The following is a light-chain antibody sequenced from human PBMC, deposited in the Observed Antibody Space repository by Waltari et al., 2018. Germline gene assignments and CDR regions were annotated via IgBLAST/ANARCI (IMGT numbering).Light chain of an antibody. CDR3: CSYAGSYTYWV. V-gene: IGLV2-11*01. CDR2: DVS. J-gene: IGLJ3*02. CDR1: STDVGGYNS. Sequence: QSALTQPPSVSGSPGQSVTISFTGTSTDVGGYNSISWYLHHPGKAPKLIIYDVSERPAGVPDRFSGSKSGNTASLTISGLQADDEADYFCCSYAGSYTYWVFGGGTTLTVL.